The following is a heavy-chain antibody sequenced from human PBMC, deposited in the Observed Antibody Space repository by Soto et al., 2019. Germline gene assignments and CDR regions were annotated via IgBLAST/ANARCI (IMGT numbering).Heavy chain of an antibody. D-gene: IGHD5-18*01. CDR1: GFTFSSYA. Sequence: LRLSCAASGFTFSSYAMSWVRQAPGKGLEWVSAISGSGGSTYYADSVKGRFTISRDNSKNTLYLQMNSLRAEDAAVYYCAKDWKSHVDTAMDDAFDIWGQGTMVTVS. V-gene: IGHV3-23*01. CDR3: AKDWKSHVDTAMDDAFDI. CDR2: ISGSGGST. J-gene: IGHJ3*02.